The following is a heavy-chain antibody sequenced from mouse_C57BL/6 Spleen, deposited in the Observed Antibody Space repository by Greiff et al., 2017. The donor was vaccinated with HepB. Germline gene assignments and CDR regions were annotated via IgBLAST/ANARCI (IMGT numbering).Heavy chain of an antibody. J-gene: IGHJ3*01. CDR3: AKKGPDDGYSFAY. V-gene: IGHV2-5*01. Sequence: QVHVKQSGPGLVQPSQSLSITCTVSGFSLTSYGVHWVRQSPGKGLEWLGVIWRGGSTDYNAAFMSRLSITKDNSKSQVFFKMNSLQADDTAIYYCAKKGPDDGYSFAYWGQGTLVTVSA. CDR1: GFSLTSYG. CDR2: IWRGGST. D-gene: IGHD2-3*01.